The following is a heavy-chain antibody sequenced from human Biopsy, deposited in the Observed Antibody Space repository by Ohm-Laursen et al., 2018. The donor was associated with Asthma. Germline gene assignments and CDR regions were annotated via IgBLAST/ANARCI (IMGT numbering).Heavy chain of an antibody. CDR1: GFDFSDYT. D-gene: IGHD2-8*01. Sequence: SLRLSCAASGFDFSDYTMNWVRQAPGKGLEWVANIKKDGSEKYYVDSVKGRFIISRDNAKNSLYLDMNSLRTGDTAVYYCARGGYCTSPTCPWGRYATDVWGQGTTVTVSS. J-gene: IGHJ6*02. V-gene: IGHV3-7*01. CDR3: ARGGYCTSPTCPWGRYATDV. CDR2: IKKDGSEK.